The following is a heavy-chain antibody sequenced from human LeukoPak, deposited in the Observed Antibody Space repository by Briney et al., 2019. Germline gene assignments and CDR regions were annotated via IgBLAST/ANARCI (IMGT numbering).Heavy chain of an antibody. Sequence: SETLSLTCTVSGGSISSYYWSWIRQPPGKGLEWIGYIYYSGSTNYNPSLKSRVTISVDTSKNQFSLKLSSVTAADTAVYYCARVLYDYVWGSYRFNWFDPWGQGTLVTGSS. D-gene: IGHD3-16*02. CDR3: ARVLYDYVWGSYRFNWFDP. CDR2: IYYSGST. V-gene: IGHV4-59*01. CDR1: GGSISSYY. J-gene: IGHJ5*02.